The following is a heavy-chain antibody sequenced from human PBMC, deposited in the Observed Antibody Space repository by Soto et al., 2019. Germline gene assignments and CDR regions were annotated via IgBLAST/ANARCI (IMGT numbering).Heavy chain of an antibody. Sequence: SGKVCCKASGGTFSSYAISWVRQAPGQGLEWMGGIIPIFGTANYAQKFQGRVTITADESTSTAYMELSSLRSEDTAVYYCAQTPKAYSDFWSGYFSYYGMDVWVQVTTVTVS. CDR2: IIPIFGTA. CDR3: AQTPKAYSDFWSGYFSYYGMDV. D-gene: IGHD3-3*01. J-gene: IGHJ6*02. CDR1: GGTFSSYA. V-gene: IGHV1-69*13.